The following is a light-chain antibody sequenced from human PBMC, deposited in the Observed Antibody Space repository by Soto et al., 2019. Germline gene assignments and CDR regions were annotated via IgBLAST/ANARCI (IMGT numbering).Light chain of an antibody. CDR1: QSVSTY. CDR2: GAS. Sequence: LRQSPISISLSRGEKATLSDLASQSVSTYLAWYQQKPGQAPRLLIYGASNRATGIPDRFSGSGSGTDFTLTISRLEPEDSAVYYCQQYGSLLWTFGQGTKVDIK. V-gene: IGKV3-20*01. J-gene: IGKJ1*01. CDR3: QQYGSLLWT.